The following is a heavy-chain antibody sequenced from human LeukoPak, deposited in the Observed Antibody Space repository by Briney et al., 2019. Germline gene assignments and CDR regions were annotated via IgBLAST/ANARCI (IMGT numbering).Heavy chain of an antibody. Sequence: PSETLSLTCTVSGGSISSYYWSWIRQPPGKGLEWIGYIYYSGSTNYNPSLKSRVTISVDRSKNQFSLKLSSVTAADTAVYYCARATYRGIVVVKNDAFDIWGQGTMVTVSS. CDR1: GGSISSYY. V-gene: IGHV4-59*12. D-gene: IGHD3-22*01. J-gene: IGHJ3*02. CDR3: ARATYRGIVVVKNDAFDI. CDR2: IYYSGST.